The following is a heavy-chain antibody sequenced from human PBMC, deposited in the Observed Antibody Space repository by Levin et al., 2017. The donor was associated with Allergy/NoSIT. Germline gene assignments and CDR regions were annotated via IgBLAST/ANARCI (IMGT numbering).Heavy chain of an antibody. CDR2: ITSDGSGT. CDR1: GFIFSSYW. CDR3: VRGAGGLDH. V-gene: IGHV3-74*01. D-gene: IGHD3-16*01. J-gene: IGHJ4*02. Sequence: GGSLRLSCAASGFIFSSYWMHWVRQVPGKGLVWVSHITSDGSGTSYVDSVRGRFTISRDNAKNTLYLQMNRLRDEDTAVYYCVRGAGGLDHWGQGTLVIVSS.